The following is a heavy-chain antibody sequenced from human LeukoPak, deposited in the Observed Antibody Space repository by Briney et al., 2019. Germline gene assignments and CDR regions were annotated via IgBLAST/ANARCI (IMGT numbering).Heavy chain of an antibody. CDR1: GFTFSSYA. D-gene: IGHD4/OR15-4a*01. Sequence: GGSLRLSCAASGFTFSSYAMSWVRQAPRKGLEWVSAISGSGGSTYYADSVKGRFTISRDNSKNTLYLQMNNLRADDTAVYYCVKKGQADDYGNPDWGQGALVTVSP. CDR3: VKKGQADDYGNPD. J-gene: IGHJ4*02. V-gene: IGHV3-23*01. CDR2: ISGSGGST.